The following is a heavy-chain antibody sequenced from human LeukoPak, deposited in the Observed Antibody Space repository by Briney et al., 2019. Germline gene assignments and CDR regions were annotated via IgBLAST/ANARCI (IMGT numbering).Heavy chain of an antibody. CDR3: AKDVGATGGWFGAFDI. CDR1: GFTFSSYG. J-gene: IGHJ3*02. V-gene: IGHV3-30*02. Sequence: GGSLRLSCAASGFTFSSYGMHWVRQAPVKGQELVAFIRYDGSNKYYADSVKGRFTISRDNSKNTLYLQMNSLRAEDTAVYYCAKDVGATGGWFGAFDIWGQGTMVTVSS. CDR2: IRYDGSNK. D-gene: IGHD1-26*01.